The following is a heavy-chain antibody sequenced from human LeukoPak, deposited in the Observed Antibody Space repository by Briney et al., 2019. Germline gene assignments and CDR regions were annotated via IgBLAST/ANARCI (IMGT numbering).Heavy chain of an antibody. CDR2: ISAYNGNT. D-gene: IGHD3-22*01. J-gene: IGHJ4*02. Sequence: ASVKVSCKASGYTFTSYGISWVRQAPGQELAWMGWISAYNGNTNYAHKLQGRVTMTTDTSTSTADMELRSLRSDDAAVYYCARDRYYVCFDYWGQGTLVTVSS. CDR1: GYTFTSYG. CDR3: ARDRYYVCFDY. V-gene: IGHV1-18*01.